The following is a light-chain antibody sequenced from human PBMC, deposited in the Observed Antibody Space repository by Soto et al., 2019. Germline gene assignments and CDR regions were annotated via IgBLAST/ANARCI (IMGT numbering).Light chain of an antibody. CDR1: NSDVGSYNR. J-gene: IGLJ1*01. V-gene: IGLV2-18*02. Sequence: QSVLTQPPSVSGSPGQSVTISCTGNNSDVGSYNRVSWYHPPPGTAPKLMIYDVNSRPSGVSDRFSGSKSGTTASLTISGLQAEDEGDYYCNSFTTSSTYVFGTGTKVTV. CDR2: DVN. CDR3: NSFTTSSTYV.